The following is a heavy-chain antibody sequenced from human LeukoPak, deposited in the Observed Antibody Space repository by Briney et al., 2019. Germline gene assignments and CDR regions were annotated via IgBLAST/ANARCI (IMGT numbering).Heavy chain of an antibody. J-gene: IGHJ5*02. CDR2: IYYSGST. CDR3: ARMYSGSYYKYNWFDP. D-gene: IGHD1-26*01. Sequence: SETLSLTCTVSGDSISSRSYYWGWIRQPPGKGLEWIGSIYYSGSTYYNPSLKSRVTISVDTSKNQFSLKLSSVTAADTAVYYCARMYSGSYYKYNWFDPWGQGTLVTVSS. CDR1: GDSISSRSYY. V-gene: IGHV4-39*01.